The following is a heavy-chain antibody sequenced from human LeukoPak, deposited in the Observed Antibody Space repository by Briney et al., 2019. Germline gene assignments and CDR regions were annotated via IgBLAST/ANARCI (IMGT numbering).Heavy chain of an antibody. Sequence: GASVKVSCKASGYTFTGYYMHWVRQAPGQGPEWMGWINPNSGGTNYAQKFQGRVTMTRDTSISTAYMELSRLRSDDTAVYYCARDKNGYGSGSYNAFDIWGQGTMVTVSS. V-gene: IGHV1-2*02. CDR3: ARDKNGYGSGSYNAFDI. J-gene: IGHJ3*02. D-gene: IGHD3-10*01. CDR1: GYTFTGYY. CDR2: INPNSGGT.